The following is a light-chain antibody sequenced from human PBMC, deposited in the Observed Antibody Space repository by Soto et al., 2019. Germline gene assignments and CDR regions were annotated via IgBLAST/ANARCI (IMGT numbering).Light chain of an antibody. CDR3: SSYTSSSTEYV. CDR1: SSDVGGYNY. V-gene: IGLV2-14*01. J-gene: IGLJ1*01. Sequence: QSVLTQPASASGSPGQSVTISCTGTSSDVGGYNYVSWYQQHPGKAPKLMIYEVSNRPSGGSTRFSGSKSGNTASLTISGLQAEDEADYYCSSYTSSSTEYVFGTGTKLTVL. CDR2: EVS.